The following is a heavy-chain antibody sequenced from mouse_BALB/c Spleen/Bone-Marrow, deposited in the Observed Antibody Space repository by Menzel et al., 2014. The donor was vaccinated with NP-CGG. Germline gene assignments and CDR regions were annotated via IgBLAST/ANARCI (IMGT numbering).Heavy chain of an antibody. CDR2: IDPSDSYT. CDR1: GYTFTSYW. J-gene: IGHJ2*01. Sequence: QVHVKQSGAELVKPGAPVKLSCKASGYTFTSYWMHWVKQRPGQGLEWIGEIDPSDSYTNYNQEFKGKATLTVDKSSSTAYMQLSSLTSEDSAVYYCARDSITTVVATDYWGQGTTLTVSS. D-gene: IGHD1-1*01. CDR3: ARDSITTVVATDY. V-gene: IGHV1-69*02.